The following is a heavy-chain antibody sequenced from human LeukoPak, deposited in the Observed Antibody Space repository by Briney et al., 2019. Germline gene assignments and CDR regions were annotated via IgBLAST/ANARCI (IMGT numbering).Heavy chain of an antibody. CDR2: IADSGGDT. CDR1: GFTFTSYV. V-gene: IGHV3-23*01. CDR3: AKSSHSNAWDDFDC. Sequence: GESLRLSCAASGFTFTSYVMNWVRQAPGQGLEWVSTIADSGGDTYYADSVKGRFTVSRDDSENTLYLQMHSLRAEDTATYYCAKSSHSNAWDDFDCWGQGTLVTVSS. D-gene: IGHD5-18*01. J-gene: IGHJ4*02.